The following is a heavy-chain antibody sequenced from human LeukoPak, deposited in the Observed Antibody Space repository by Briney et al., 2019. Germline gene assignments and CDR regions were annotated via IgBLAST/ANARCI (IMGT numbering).Heavy chain of an antibody. CDR1: GYTFTSYA. CDR3: ARERWSDY. D-gene: IGHD6-13*01. V-gene: IGHV7-4-1*02. J-gene: IGHJ4*02. CDR2: ISTNTGNP. Sequence: ASVKVSCKASGYTFTSYAINWLRQDPGQGLEWMGWISTNTGNPTYAQGFTGRFVFSLDTSVSTAYLQISSLKAEDTAVYYCARERWSDYWGQGTLVTVSS.